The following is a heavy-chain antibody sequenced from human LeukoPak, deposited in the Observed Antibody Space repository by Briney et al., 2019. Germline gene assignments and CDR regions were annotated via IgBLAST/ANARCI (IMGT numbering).Heavy chain of an antibody. Sequence: GESLKISCQGSGYNFATYWIVWVRLMPGKGLEWMGIIYPGNSHTRYSPSFQGQVTISADTSISTAYLHWSSLQSSDTAVYYCAKFHATWYGDTWGQGTLVTVSS. CDR2: IYPGNSHT. V-gene: IGHV5-51*01. CDR3: AKFHATWYGDT. CDR1: GYNFATYW. J-gene: IGHJ4*02. D-gene: IGHD6-13*01.